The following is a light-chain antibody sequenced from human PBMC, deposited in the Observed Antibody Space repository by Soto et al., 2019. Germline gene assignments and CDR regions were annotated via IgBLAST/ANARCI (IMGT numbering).Light chain of an antibody. J-gene: IGKJ5*01. Sequence: EIVMTQSPSTLSVSRGKRSTLSVRAAQSVASNLAWYQQKPGQAPRLLIYGASSRATGIPDRFSGSGSGTDFTLTISRLEPEDFAVYYCQQYNNWPITFGQGTRLEI. CDR2: GAS. CDR1: QSVASN. CDR3: QQYNNWPIT. V-gene: IGKV3D-15*01.